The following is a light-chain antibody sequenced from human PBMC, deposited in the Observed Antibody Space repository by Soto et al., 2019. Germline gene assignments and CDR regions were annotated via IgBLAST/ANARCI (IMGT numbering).Light chain of an antibody. CDR3: QQYNSSLT. V-gene: IGKV1-5*03. CDR2: KAS. Sequence: DIQMTQSPSTLSASVGDRVTITCRASQSISSWLAWYQQKPGKAPKLLIYKASSLESGVPSRFSGSGSGTEFTLTISSLQPDDFGTYYCQQYNSSLTFGGGTKVEIK. CDR1: QSISSW. J-gene: IGKJ4*01.